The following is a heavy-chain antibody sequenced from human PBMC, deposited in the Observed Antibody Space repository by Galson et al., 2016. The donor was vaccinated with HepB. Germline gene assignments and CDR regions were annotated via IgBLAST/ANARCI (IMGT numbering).Heavy chain of an antibody. CDR1: GGTFSNYS. CDR3: ARGGTIYQLHQPPNDY. CDR2: IIPDFGSA. V-gene: IGHV1-69*06. D-gene: IGHD6-6*01. Sequence: SVKVSCKASGGTFSNYSFSWVRQAPGQGLEWMGGIIPDFGSANYADKFKGRATITADKISNTVYMDLRSLRSDDTAVHFCARGGTIYQLHQPPNDYWGQGTLVTVSA. J-gene: IGHJ4*02.